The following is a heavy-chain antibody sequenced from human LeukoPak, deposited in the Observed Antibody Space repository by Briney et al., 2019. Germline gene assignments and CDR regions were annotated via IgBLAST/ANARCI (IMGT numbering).Heavy chain of an antibody. D-gene: IGHD6-19*01. Sequence: SETLSLTCTVSGASLSSGSDYWTWIRQPAGEGLEWIGQIYSSGSTNYSPSLTSRVTISADTSKNQFFLKINSVTAADTAVYYCARGPIAVAPFDYWGQGTLVTVSS. CDR1: GASLSSGSDY. J-gene: IGHJ4*02. CDR3: ARGPIAVAPFDY. V-gene: IGHV4-61*09. CDR2: IYSSGST.